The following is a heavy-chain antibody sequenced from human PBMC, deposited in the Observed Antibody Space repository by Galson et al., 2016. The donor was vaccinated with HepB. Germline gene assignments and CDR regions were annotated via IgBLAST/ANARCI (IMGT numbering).Heavy chain of an antibody. V-gene: IGHV3-23*01. J-gene: IGHJ6*02. D-gene: IGHD6-19*01. CDR2: ISSRGGRT. CDR1: GLTFSSYA. CDR3: AKGFRPYRSGWERLFKHSYHYYGMDV. Sequence: SLRLSCAASGLTFSSYAMSWVRQAPGKGLEWVSSISSRGGRTYYTDSVKGRFTVSRDNSKNTLYVQMNTLRAEDTAVYYCAKGFRPYRSGWERLFKHSYHYYGMDVWGQGTTVTVSS.